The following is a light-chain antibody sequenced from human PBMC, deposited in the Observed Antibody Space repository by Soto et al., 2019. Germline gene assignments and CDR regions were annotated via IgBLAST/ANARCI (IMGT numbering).Light chain of an antibody. V-gene: IGKV3-20*01. CDR1: QSVSSSY. CDR2: DAS. CDR3: QQYGSSPPWT. J-gene: IGKJ1*01. Sequence: ETVSTYSPGIWSWSPGEKATLSGRASQSVSSSYLAWYQQKPGQAPRLLIYDASSRATGIPDRFSGSGSGTDFTLTISRLEPEDFAVYYCQQYGSSPPWTLGQGTKVDIK.